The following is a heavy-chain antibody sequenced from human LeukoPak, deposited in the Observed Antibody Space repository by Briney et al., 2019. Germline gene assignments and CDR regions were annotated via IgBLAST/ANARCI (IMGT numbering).Heavy chain of an antibody. CDR3: ARERGSSPDY. D-gene: IGHD3-16*01. Sequence: QSGGSLRLSCTASGFTFSSYWMHWVRQAPGKGLVWVSRINPDGSSTSFADSVKGRFTISRDNAKNTLYLQMNSLRAEDTAVYYCARERGSSPDYWGQGTLVTVSS. J-gene: IGHJ4*02. V-gene: IGHV3-74*01. CDR1: GFTFSSYW. CDR2: INPDGSST.